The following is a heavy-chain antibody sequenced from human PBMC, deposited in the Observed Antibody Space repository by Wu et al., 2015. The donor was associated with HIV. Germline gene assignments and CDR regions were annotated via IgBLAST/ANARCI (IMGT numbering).Heavy chain of an antibody. CDR3: ARDQAGYCSSTSCYQYAFDI. D-gene: IGHD2-2*01. V-gene: IGHV1-69*12. CDR2: IIPIFGTA. J-gene: IGHJ3*02. CDR1: GRXLQQLC. Sequence: QVQAGAVWAEVNEAWVLRLKVSCKASGRXLQQLCYQLGATGPGQGLEWMGGIIPIFGTANYAQKFQGRVTITADESTSTAYMELSSLRSEDTAVYYCARDQAGYCSSTSCYQYAFDIWGQGTMVTVSS.